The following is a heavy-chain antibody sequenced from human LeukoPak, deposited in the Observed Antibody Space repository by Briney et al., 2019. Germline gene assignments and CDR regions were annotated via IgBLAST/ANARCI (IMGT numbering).Heavy chain of an antibody. CDR3: ARGRYCSSTSCYIPHDAFDI. Sequence: SETLSLTCTVSGGSISSGDYYWSWIRQPPGKGLEWIGYIYYSGGTYYNPSLKSRVTISVDTSKNQFSLKLSSVTAADTAVYYCARGRYCSSTSCYIPHDAFDIWGQGTMVTVSS. CDR1: GGSISSGDYY. V-gene: IGHV4-30-4*08. CDR2: IYYSGGT. D-gene: IGHD2-2*02. J-gene: IGHJ3*02.